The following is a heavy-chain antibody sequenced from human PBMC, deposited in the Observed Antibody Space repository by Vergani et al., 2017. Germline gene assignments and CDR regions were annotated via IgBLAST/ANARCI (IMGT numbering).Heavy chain of an antibody. CDR2: ISSSSSYI. J-gene: IGHJ3*02. Sequence: EVQLVESGGGLVKPGGSLRLSCAASGFTFSSYSMNWVRQAPGKGLEWVSFISSSSSYIYYADSVKGRFTISRDNAKNSLYLQMNSLRDEDTAVYYCARDDIVGATTTPDAFDIWGQGTMVTVSS. V-gene: IGHV3-21*01. CDR1: GFTFSSYS. D-gene: IGHD1-26*01. CDR3: ARDDIVGATTTPDAFDI.